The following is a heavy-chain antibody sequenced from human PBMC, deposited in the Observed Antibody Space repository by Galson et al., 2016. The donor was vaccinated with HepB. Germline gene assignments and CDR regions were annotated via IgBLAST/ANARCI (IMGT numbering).Heavy chain of an antibody. V-gene: IGHV3-15*01. CDR2: IKSKTDGGTT. J-gene: IGHJ6*02. CDR1: GFTFSNAW. CDR3: RYGMDV. Sequence: SLRLSCAASGFTFSNAWLSWVRQAPGKGLEWVGRIKSKTDGGTTDYAAPGKGRFSSSRDDSKNTLYLQMNSLKTEDTAVYYCRYGMDVWGQGTTVTVSS.